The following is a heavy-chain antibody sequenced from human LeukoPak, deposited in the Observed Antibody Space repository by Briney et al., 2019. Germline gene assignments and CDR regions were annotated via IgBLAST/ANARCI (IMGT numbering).Heavy chain of an antibody. CDR1: GFTFSSYA. CDR2: ISYDGSNK. D-gene: IGHD3-10*01. CDR3: AITGDRGDYFDY. J-gene: IGHJ4*02. Sequence: GRSLRLSCAASGFTFSSYAMHWVRQAPGKGLEWVAVISYDGSNKYYADSVKGRFTISRDNSKNTLYLQMNSLRAEDTAVYYCAITGDRGDYFDYWGQGTLVTVSS. V-gene: IGHV3-30-3*01.